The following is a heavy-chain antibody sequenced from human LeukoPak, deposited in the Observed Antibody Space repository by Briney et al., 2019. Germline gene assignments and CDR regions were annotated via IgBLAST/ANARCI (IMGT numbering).Heavy chain of an antibody. CDR2: GSNNGST. J-gene: IGHJ4*02. CDR1: GGSITTYY. CDR3: ARDPRYCSGGSCYSPFDY. Sequence: SETLSLTCTVSGGSITTYYWSWVRQPPGKGLEWIGYGSNNGSTKYNPSLKSRVTISVDTSMNQFSLRLKSMTAADTAVYYCARDPRYCSGGSCYSPFDYWGQGTLVTVSS. D-gene: IGHD2-15*01. V-gene: IGHV4-4*08.